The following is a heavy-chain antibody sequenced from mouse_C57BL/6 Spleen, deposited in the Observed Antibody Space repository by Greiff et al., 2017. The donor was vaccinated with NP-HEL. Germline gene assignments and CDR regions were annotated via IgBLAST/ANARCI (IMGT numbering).Heavy chain of an antibody. CDR3: ASSVYYDYDVSY. J-gene: IGHJ2*01. CDR1: GYTFTSYW. Sequence: VQLQQPGAELVKPGASVKLSCKASGYTFTSYWMHWVKQRPGQGLEWIGMIHPNSGSTNYNEKFKSKATLTVDKSSSTAYMQLSSLTSEDSAVYYCASSVYYDYDVSYWGQGTTLTVSS. D-gene: IGHD2-4*01. CDR2: IHPNSGST. V-gene: IGHV1-64*01.